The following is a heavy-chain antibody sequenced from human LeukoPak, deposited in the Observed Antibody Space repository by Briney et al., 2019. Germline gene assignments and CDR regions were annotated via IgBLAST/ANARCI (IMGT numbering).Heavy chain of an antibody. Sequence: PGGSLRLSCAASGFTFSNYGMSWVRQAPGKGLEWVSAISDSGGSTYYADSVKGRFTISRDNSKNTLYLQMNSLRAEDTAVYYCAKDPFVALTIFGMVIIGNPGTGIDYWGQGTLVTVSS. CDR3: AKDPFVALTIFGMVIIGNPGTGIDY. J-gene: IGHJ4*02. CDR2: ISDSGGST. CDR1: GFTFSNYG. D-gene: IGHD3-3*01. V-gene: IGHV3-23*01.